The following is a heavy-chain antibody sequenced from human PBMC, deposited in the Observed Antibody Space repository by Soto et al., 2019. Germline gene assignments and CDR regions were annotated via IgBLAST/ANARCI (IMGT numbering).Heavy chain of an antibody. CDR3: ARGGFCSSTSCYDSIVGDSLRQGPDYSYYGTDV. D-gene: IGHD2-2*01. Sequence: GGSLRLSCAASGFTFSNYGMHWVRQAPGKGLEWVAVISYDEINKYYADSVKGRFTIPRDNSKNTLYLQMNSLRAEDTAVYHCARGGFCSSTSCYDSIVGDSLRQGPDYSYYGTDVWGQGTTVTVSS. V-gene: IGHV3-30*03. CDR2: ISYDEINK. J-gene: IGHJ6*02. CDR1: GFTFSNYG.